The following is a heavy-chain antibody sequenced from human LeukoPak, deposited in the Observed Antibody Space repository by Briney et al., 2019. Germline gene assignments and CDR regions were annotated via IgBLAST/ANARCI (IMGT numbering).Heavy chain of an antibody. CDR3: ARVYDFWSGYSRPNNWFDP. V-gene: IGHV4-59*01. Sequence: SETLSLTCTVSGGSISRYYWSWLRQPPGKGLEGFGYISYTESTNYNHSLKSRVTMSVDTSKKQFPLNLNSVTAADTAVYYCARVYDFWSGYSRPNNWFDPWGQGTLVTVSS. CDR2: ISYTEST. CDR1: GGSISRYY. D-gene: IGHD3-3*01. J-gene: IGHJ5*02.